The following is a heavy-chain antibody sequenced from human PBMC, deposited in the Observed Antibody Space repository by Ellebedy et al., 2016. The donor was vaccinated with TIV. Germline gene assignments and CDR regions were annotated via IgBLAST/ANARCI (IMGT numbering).Heavy chain of an antibody. Sequence: GGSLRLSCVGSGFTFSDYWMGWVRHTPGKGLEWVANMANVKEDGSDKYYVDSVKSRFTISRGNAENSLYLQMDSLRADDSAVYYCARSRGWRDCFDIWGQGTMVTVSS. CDR2: MANVKEDGSDK. D-gene: IGHD6-19*01. V-gene: IGHV3-7*03. J-gene: IGHJ3*02. CDR1: GFTFSDYW. CDR3: ARSRGWRDCFDI.